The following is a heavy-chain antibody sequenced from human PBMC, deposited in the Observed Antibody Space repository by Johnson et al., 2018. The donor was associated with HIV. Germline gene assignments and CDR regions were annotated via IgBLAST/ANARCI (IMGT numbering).Heavy chain of an antibody. J-gene: IGHJ3*02. V-gene: IGHV3-30*03. CDR3: ARDRGGSGYSGYLGDVFDS. CDR1: GFTFSSYG. CDR2: ISYDGSNK. D-gene: IGHD5-12*01. Sequence: QVQLVESGGGVVQPGRSLRLSCAASGFTFSSYGMHWVRQAPGEGLEWVAVISYDGSNKYYADSVKGRFTISRDNSKNTLYLQMNSLRAEDTAVYYCARDRGGSGYSGYLGDVFDSWGHGTMVTVSS.